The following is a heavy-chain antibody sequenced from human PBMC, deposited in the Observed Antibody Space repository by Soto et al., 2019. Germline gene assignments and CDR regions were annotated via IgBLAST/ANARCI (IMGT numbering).Heavy chain of an antibody. J-gene: IGHJ6*02. CDR1: GLTFRSYA. D-gene: IGHD3-22*01. CDR3: AKDWAEYYYDSYYYYGMDV. Sequence: PGGLMRLSCAASGLTFRSYAMSWVRQEKGKGLEWVSAISGSGGSTYYADSVKGRFTISRDNSKNTLYLQMNSLRAEDTAVYYCAKDWAEYYYDSYYYYGMDVWGQGTTVTVSS. V-gene: IGHV3-23*01. CDR2: ISGSGGST.